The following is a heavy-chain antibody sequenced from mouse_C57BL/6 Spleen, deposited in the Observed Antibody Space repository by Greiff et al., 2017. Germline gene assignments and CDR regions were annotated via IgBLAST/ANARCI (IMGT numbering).Heavy chain of an antibody. CDR1: GYTFTGYW. CDR3: ARSLGRHYFDY. CDR2: ILPGNGST. Sequence: VQLQQSGAELMKPGASVKLSCKASGYTFTGYWIEWVKQRPGHGLEWIGEILPGNGSTNYNEKFKGKATFTADTSSSTAYMQLSSLTTEDSAIYYCARSLGRHYFDYWGQGTTLTVSS. D-gene: IGHD4-1*01. V-gene: IGHV1-9*01. J-gene: IGHJ2*01.